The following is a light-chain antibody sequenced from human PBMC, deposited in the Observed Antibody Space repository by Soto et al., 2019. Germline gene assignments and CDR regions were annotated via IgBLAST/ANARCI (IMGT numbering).Light chain of an antibody. V-gene: IGKV1-5*03. CDR1: QSIGSW. CDR3: QQYNSYRFT. CDR2: KAS. J-gene: IGKJ3*01. Sequence: DIQMTQSPSTLSASVGDRVTITCRASQSIGSWLAWYQRKPGKAPNLLIYKASSLESGVPSRFSGSGSGTEFTLTISSLQPDDFATYYCQQYNSYRFTFVPGTKVDIK.